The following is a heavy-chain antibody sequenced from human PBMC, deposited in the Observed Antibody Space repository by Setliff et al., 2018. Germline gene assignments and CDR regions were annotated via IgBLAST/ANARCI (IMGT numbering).Heavy chain of an antibody. V-gene: IGHV4-39*07. CDR1: GGSISSGTYY. CDR3: ARDMGQPYYFES. CDR2: IYYTGST. D-gene: IGHD1-1*01. J-gene: IGHJ4*02. Sequence: PSETLSLTCTVSGGSISSGTYYWSWIRQPPGKGLEWIGSIYYTGSTYYNPSLKSRVTMSVDTSKRQFSLKLGSATAADTAVYYCARDMGQPYYFESWGLGTLVTVSS.